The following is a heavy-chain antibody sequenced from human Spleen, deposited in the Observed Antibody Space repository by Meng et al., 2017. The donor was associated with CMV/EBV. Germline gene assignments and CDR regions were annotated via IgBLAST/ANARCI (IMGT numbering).Heavy chain of an antibody. CDR3: GKNLRTANYYYYGMDV. Sequence: GGSLRLSCAASGFTFSSYGMHWVRQAPGKGLEWVAVIWYDGSNKYYADSVKGRFTISRDNSKNTLYLQMNSLRAEDTAVYYCGKNLRTANYYYYGMDVWGQGTTVTVSS. D-gene: IGHD2-8*02. CDR2: IWYDGSNK. V-gene: IGHV3-33*06. J-gene: IGHJ6*02. CDR1: GFTFSSYG.